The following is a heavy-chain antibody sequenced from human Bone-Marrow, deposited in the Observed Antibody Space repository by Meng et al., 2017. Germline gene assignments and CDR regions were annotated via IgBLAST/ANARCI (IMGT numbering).Heavy chain of an antibody. CDR2: LYHSGST. V-gene: IGHV4-4*02. CDR1: GGSISSRNG. CDR3: ARGQYFSWWELLPAFWFDP. D-gene: IGHD1-26*01. Sequence: QHSGAGGRKHSGPLAPTCSCSGGSISSRNGWSWVRQPPGKGLEWIGELYHSGSTNYNPSPKSRVTISVDKSKNQFSLKLSSVTAADTVVYYCARGQYFSWWELLPAFWFDPWGQGTLVTVFS. J-gene: IGHJ5*02.